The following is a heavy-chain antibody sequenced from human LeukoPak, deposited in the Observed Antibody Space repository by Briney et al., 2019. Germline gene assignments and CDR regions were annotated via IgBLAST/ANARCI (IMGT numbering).Heavy chain of an antibody. V-gene: IGHV1-2*02. J-gene: IGHJ4*02. D-gene: IGHD1-26*01. Sequence: RGASVKVSCKASRYTFTGYYMHWVRQAPGQGLEWMGWINPHSGGTNYAQKFQGRVTMTRDTSISAAYMELSRLRSDDTAVYYCARDPVGATPNFDYWGQGALVTVSS. CDR1: RYTFTGYY. CDR3: ARDPVGATPNFDY. CDR2: INPHSGGT.